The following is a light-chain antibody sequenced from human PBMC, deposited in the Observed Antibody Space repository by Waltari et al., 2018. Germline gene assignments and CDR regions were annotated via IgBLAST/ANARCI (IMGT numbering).Light chain of an antibody. Sequence: EIVLTQSPATLSLSPGERATLSFRASQSVSSYLAWYQQKPGQAPRPLIYDASNRSTGIPARFRGSGSGTDFTLTISSLEPEDFAVYYCQQRSNWPPMYTFGQGTKLEIK. CDR2: DAS. CDR3: QQRSNWPPMYT. J-gene: IGKJ2*01. V-gene: IGKV3-11*01. CDR1: QSVSSY.